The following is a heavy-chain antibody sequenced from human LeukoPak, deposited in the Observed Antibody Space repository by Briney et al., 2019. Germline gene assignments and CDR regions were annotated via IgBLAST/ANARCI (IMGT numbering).Heavy chain of an antibody. J-gene: IGHJ3*02. Sequence: GGTLRLSCAASGFTFSNYGMNWVRQAPGKGLEWVSALSSSGGSTYYADSVKGRFTISRDNSKNTLYLQMSSLRSEDTAVYYCARSLIDYGGSYDAFDIWGQGTMVTISS. CDR1: GFTFSNYG. D-gene: IGHD4-23*01. CDR3: ARSLIDYGGSYDAFDI. CDR2: LSSSGGST. V-gene: IGHV3-23*01.